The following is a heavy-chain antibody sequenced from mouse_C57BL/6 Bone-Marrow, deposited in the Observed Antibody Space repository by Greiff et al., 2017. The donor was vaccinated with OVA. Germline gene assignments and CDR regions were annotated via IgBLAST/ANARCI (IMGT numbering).Heavy chain of an antibody. D-gene: IGHD2-1*01. Sequence: EVQLQQSGPELVKPGASVKISCKASGYTFTDYYMNWVKQSPGQSLEWIGDINPNNGGTSYNQKFKGKATLTVDKSSSTAYMELRSLTSEDSAVYYCARSRGNYVLYAMDYWGQGTSVTVSS. V-gene: IGHV1-26*01. CDR3: ARSRGNYVLYAMDY. J-gene: IGHJ4*01. CDR1: GYTFTDYY. CDR2: INPNNGGT.